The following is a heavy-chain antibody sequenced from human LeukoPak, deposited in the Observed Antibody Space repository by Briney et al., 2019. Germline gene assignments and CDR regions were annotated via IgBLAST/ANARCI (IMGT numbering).Heavy chain of an antibody. CDR2: IYPVDPHT. J-gene: IGHJ5*02. D-gene: IGHD2-21*01. Sequence: GETLKVTRKGSGYSFPNYWIGWVRQMPGKSLEWMGPIYPVDPHTNYSPSFQDQVTISVDKSISTAYMQWSSLKASDTAMYYCARGPYAYTSSATLGSYNWFDPWGQGSLVTVSS. CDR3: ARGPYAYTSSATLGSYNWFDP. CDR1: GYSFPNYW. V-gene: IGHV5-51*01.